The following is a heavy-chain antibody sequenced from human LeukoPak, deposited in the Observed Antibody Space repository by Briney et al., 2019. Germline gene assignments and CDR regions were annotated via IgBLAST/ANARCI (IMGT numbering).Heavy chain of an antibody. CDR2: IKQDGSEK. V-gene: IGHV3-7*01. D-gene: IGHD2-15*01. CDR3: ARLLGLDY. Sequence: GGSLRLSCAASGFTFSIYWMSWVRQAPGKGLEWVANIKQDGSEKYYVDSVKGRFTISRDNAKNSLYLQMNSLRAEDTAVYYCARLLGLDYWGQGTLVAVSS. J-gene: IGHJ4*02. CDR1: GFTFSIYW.